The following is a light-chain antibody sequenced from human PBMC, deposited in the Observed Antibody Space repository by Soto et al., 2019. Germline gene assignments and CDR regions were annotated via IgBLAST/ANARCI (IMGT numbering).Light chain of an antibody. CDR1: QDISNF. Sequence: GGGRVTISCRASQDISNFLVWFQQRPGKVPKRLIYSATRLESGVPSRFSGSGAGTEFTLTIGVLQPEDIATYYRLQPKIYPRTFGQGTKVDIK. CDR2: SAT. CDR3: LQPKIYPRT. V-gene: IGKV1-17*03. J-gene: IGKJ1*01.